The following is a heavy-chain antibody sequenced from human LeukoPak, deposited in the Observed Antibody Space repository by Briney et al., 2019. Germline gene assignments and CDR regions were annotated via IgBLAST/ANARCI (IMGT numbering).Heavy chain of an antibody. D-gene: IGHD4-17*01. Sequence: SETLSLSCAVSGGSFSGYYWSWIRQPPGKGLEWIGEINHSGSTNYNPSLKSRVTISVDTSKNQFPLKLSSVTAADTAVYYCARGPVTRYNWFDPWGQGTLVTVSS. CDR1: GGSFSGYY. V-gene: IGHV4-34*01. CDR2: INHSGST. J-gene: IGHJ5*02. CDR3: ARGPVTRYNWFDP.